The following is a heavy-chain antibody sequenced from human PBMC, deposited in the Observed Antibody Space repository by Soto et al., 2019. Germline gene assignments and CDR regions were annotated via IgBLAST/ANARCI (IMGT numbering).Heavy chain of an antibody. CDR2: IYPGDSDT. V-gene: IGHV5-51*01. J-gene: IGHJ6*02. Sequence: EAQLVQSGAEVKKPGESLKISCKASDTTHWIGWVRQKPGKGLEWMGIIYPGDSDTKYSPSFQGQVTISVDKPISPAYLHWSSLKASDTATYYCARLVNYYFGMDVWGLGTTVTVSS. CDR1: DTTHW. CDR3: ARLVNYYFGMDV.